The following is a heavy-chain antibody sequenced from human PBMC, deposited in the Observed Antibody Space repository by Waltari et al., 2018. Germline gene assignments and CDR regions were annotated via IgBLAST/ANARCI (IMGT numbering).Heavy chain of an antibody. CDR1: GFTPSPPGMC. J-gene: IGHJ4*02. Sequence: QVTLRESGPAMVTHTQTHPLTSTVSGFTPSPPGMCVRCTRRPPGKALEWLACIDWDDDNYYSTSLKNRLTICKDISKNQVVSTMSNMDPGDRATDYGARLSVEYGSRSPYDFDDWGQGTLVTVSS. CDR3: ARLSVEYGSRSPYDFDD. CDR2: IDWDDDN. D-gene: IGHD6-6*01. V-gene: IGHV2-70*15.